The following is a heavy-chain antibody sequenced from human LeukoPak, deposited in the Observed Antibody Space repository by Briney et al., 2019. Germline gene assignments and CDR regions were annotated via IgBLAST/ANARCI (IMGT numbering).Heavy chain of an antibody. CDR3: ARHYDFWSGPPRSPLYNWFDP. CDR1: GYTFTSYA. V-gene: IGHV7-4-1*02. D-gene: IGHD3-3*01. J-gene: IGHJ5*02. Sequence: ASVKVSCKASGYTFTSYAMNWVRQAPGQGLEWMGWINTNTGNPTYAQGFTGRFVFSLDTSVSTAYLQISSLKAEDTAVYYCARHYDFWSGPPRSPLYNWFDPWGQGTLVTVSS. CDR2: INTNTGNP.